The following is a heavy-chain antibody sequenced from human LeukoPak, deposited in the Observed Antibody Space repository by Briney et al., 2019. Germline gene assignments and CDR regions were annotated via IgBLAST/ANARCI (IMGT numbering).Heavy chain of an antibody. V-gene: IGHV4-39*07. CDR3: ARDIVVVPAAISNAFDI. D-gene: IGHD2-2*01. CDR2: IYYSGST. Sequence: SETLSLTCTVSGGSISSSSYYWGWIRQPPGKGLEWIGSIYYSGSTYYNPSLKSRVTISVDTSKNQFSLKLSSVTAADTAVYYCARDIVVVPAAISNAFDIWAKGQWSPSLQ. CDR1: GGSISSSSYY. J-gene: IGHJ3*02.